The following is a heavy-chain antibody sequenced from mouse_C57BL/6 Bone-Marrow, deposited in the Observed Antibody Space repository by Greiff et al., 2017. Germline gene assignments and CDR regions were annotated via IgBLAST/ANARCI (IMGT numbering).Heavy chain of an antibody. Sequence: QVQLQQPGAELVMPGASVKLSCKASGYTFTSYWMHWVKQRPGQGLEWIGGIDPSDSYTNYNQKFKGKSTLTVDKSSSTAYMQLSSLTSEDSAVYYCASVWLRRGAWFAYWGQGTLVTVSA. CDR1: GYTFTSYW. CDR2: IDPSDSYT. J-gene: IGHJ3*01. D-gene: IGHD2-2*01. V-gene: IGHV1-69*01. CDR3: ASVWLRRGAWFAY.